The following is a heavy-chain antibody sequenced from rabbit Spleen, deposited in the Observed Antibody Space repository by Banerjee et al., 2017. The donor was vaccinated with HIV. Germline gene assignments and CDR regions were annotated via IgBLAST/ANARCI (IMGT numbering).Heavy chain of an antibody. J-gene: IGHJ6*01. Sequence: QSLEESGGGLVQPGASLTLTCTASGFSFSSNYYMCWVRQAPGKGLEWIACIYVVSSGNTWYASWAKGRFTISKTSSTTVTLQMTSLTAADTATYFCARDRYISGYGGMDLWGPGTLVTVS. V-gene: IGHV1S40*01. CDR3: ARDRYISGYGGMDL. CDR1: GFSFSSNYY. CDR2: IYVVSSGNT. D-gene: IGHD1-1*01.